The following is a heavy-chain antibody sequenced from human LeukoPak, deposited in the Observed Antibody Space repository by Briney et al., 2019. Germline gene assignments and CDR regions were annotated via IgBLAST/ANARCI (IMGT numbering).Heavy chain of an antibody. CDR1: GYSISSGYY. D-gene: IGHD2-21*01. CDR2: INHSGST. V-gene: IGHV4-38-2*02. Sequence: SETLSLTCTVSGYSISSGYYWSWIRQPPGKGLEWIGEINHSGSTNYNPSLKSRVTISVDTSKNQFSLKLSSVTAADTAVYYCARGKGDYCDYWGQGTLVTVSS. CDR3: ARGKGDYCDY. J-gene: IGHJ4*02.